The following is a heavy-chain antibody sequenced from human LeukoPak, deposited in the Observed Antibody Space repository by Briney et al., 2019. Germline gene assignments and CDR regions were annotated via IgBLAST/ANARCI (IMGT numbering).Heavy chain of an antibody. V-gene: IGHV4-34*01. Sequence: KPSETLSLTCAVYGGSFSGYYWSWIRQPPGKGLEWIGEINHSGSTNYNPSLKSRVTISVDTSKNQFSLKLSPVTAADTAVYYCASPTPRSGSSWQLDYWGQGTLVTVSS. CDR1: GGSFSGYY. J-gene: IGHJ4*02. D-gene: IGHD6-13*01. CDR2: INHSGST. CDR3: ASPTPRSGSSWQLDY.